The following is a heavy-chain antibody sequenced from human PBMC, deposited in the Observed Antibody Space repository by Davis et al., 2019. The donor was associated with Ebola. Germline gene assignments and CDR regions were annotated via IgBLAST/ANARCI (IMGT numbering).Heavy chain of an antibody. CDR1: GGTFSSYA. CDR2: IIPIFGTA. J-gene: IGHJ3*02. Sequence: SVKVSCKASGGTFSSYAISWVRQAPGQGLEWMGGIIPIFGTANYAQKFQGRVTITADESTSTAYMELSSLRSEDTAVYYCARVLRIAARHDAFDIWGQGTMVTVSS. V-gene: IGHV1-69*13. D-gene: IGHD6-6*01. CDR3: ARVLRIAARHDAFDI.